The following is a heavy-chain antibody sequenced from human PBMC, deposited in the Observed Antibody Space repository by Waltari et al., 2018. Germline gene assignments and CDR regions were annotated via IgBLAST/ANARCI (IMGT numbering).Heavy chain of an antibody. D-gene: IGHD6-13*01. CDR2: SRGSVGST. Sequence: EVQLLESGGGLVQPGGSLRLSCAASGFTFSSYAMSWVRQAPGKGLEWVSASRGSVGSTYYAESGKGRFTISRDNSKNTLYLQMNSLRAEDTAVYYCAPRGIAAAGPDYWGQGTLVTVSS. J-gene: IGHJ4*02. CDR1: GFTFSSYA. CDR3: APRGIAAAGPDY. V-gene: IGHV3-23*01.